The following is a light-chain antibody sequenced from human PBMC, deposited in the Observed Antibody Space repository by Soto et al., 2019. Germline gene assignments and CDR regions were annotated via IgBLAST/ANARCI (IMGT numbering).Light chain of an antibody. CDR2: DAS. J-gene: IGKJ2*01. Sequence: EIVLTQSRATLSLSPGEIATLSCRASQSVSSYLAWYQQKPGQAPRLLIYDASNRATGIPARFSGSGSATDFTLTISSLEPEDFAVYYWQQRSNWPPTCGQGSKLEIK. CDR3: QQRSNWPPT. CDR1: QSVSSY. V-gene: IGKV3-11*01.